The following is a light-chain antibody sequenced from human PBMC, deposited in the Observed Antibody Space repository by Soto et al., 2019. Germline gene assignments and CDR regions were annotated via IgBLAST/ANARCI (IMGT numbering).Light chain of an antibody. J-gene: IGKJ2*01. CDR3: QQYNNWPPYT. V-gene: IGKV3-15*01. Sequence: EIVMTQSPATLSVSPGDRATLSCRASQSVGSGLSWYQQKPGQAPRLLIYGASTRATGIPARFSGSGSGTEFTLTISSLQSEDYAVYYCQQYNNWPPYTFGQGTKVDIK. CDR1: QSVGSG. CDR2: GAS.